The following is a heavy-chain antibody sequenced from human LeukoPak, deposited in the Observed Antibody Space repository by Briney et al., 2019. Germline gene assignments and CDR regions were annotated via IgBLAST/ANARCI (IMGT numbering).Heavy chain of an antibody. J-gene: IGHJ3*02. V-gene: IGHV3-66*01. D-gene: IGHD3-22*01. CDR2: IYSGGST. CDR1: GFTFSKYD. CDR3: AGRDYYDSSGLRAYAFDI. Sequence: GGSLRLSCAASGFTFSKYDMSWVRQAPGKGLEWVSVIYSGGSTYYADSVKGRFTISRDNSKNTLYLQMNSLRAEDTAVYYCAGRDYYDSSGLRAYAFDIWGQGTMVTVSS.